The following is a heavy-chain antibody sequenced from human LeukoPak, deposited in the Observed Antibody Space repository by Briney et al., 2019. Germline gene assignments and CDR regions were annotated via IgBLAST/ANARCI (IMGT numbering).Heavy chain of an antibody. CDR3: ARVGSSWYQRGNYYYYMDV. D-gene: IGHD6-13*01. CDR2: IYRSGST. CDR1: GGSISSGSYY. V-gene: IGHV4-61*09. J-gene: IGHJ6*03. Sequence: PSETLSLTCTVSGGSISSGSYYWSWIRQPAGKRLEWIGHIYRSGSTNYNPSLKSRVTISVDTSKNQFSLKLSSVTAADTAVYYCARVGSSWYQRGNYYYYMDVWGKGTTVTVSS.